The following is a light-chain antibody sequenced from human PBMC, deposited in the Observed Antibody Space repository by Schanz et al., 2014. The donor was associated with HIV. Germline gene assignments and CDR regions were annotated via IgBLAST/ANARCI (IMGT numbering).Light chain of an antibody. Sequence: DIQMTQSPSTLSASIGDRVSITCRASQNIGNWLTWYQQKPGKAPTLLIYQASTLQTGVPSRFSGSGSGTDFTLTISSLQPDDFATYYCQQYNDYSCTFGQGTKLDFK. V-gene: IGKV1-5*03. CDR2: QAS. CDR3: QQYNDYSCT. J-gene: IGKJ2*02. CDR1: QNIGNW.